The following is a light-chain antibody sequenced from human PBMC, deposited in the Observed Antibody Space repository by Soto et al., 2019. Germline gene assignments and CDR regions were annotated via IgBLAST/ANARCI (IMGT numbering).Light chain of an antibody. CDR1: SSDVGGYNY. V-gene: IGLV2-8*01. J-gene: IGLJ2*01. CDR3: SSYAGSNNFVV. Sequence: QSALTQPPSASGSPGQSVTISCTGTSSDVGGYNYVSWYQQHPGKAPKLMICEVTKRPSGVPDRFSGSKSGNTASLTVSGLQAADEADYYCSSYAGSNNFVVFGGGTKLTVL. CDR2: EVT.